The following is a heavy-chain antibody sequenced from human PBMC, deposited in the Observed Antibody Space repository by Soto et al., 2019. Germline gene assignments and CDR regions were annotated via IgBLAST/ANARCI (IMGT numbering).Heavy chain of an antibody. CDR3: ARDTGGPPSYYYYYYMDV. CDR1: GFTVSSNY. V-gene: IGHV3-66*01. J-gene: IGHJ6*03. Sequence: GGSLRLSCAASGFTVSSNYMSWVRQAPGKGLEWVSVIYSGGSTYYADSVKGRFTISRDNSKNTLYLQMNSLRAEDTALYYFARDTGGPPSYYYYYYMDVWGKGTTVTVSS. D-gene: IGHD2-8*02. CDR2: IYSGGST.